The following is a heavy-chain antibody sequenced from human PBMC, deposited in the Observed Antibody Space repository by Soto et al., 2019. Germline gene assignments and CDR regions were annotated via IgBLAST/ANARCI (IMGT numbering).Heavy chain of an antibody. D-gene: IGHD6-6*01. J-gene: IGHJ6*02. Sequence: QVQLVQSGAEVKKPGSSVKVSCKASGGTFSSYAISWVRQAPGQGLEWMGGIIPIFGTANYAQKFQGRVTITADESQGTAYQELGRLRSEDTGVDFCARHGRQLVDYYFRMDVWGQGTTVTVSS. CDR3: ARHGRQLVDYYFRMDV. CDR2: IIPIFGTA. V-gene: IGHV1-69*12. CDR1: GGTFSSYA.